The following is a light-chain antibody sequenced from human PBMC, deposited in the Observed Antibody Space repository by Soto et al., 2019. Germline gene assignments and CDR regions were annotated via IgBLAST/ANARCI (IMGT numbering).Light chain of an antibody. CDR2: GAS. V-gene: IGKV3D-15*01. CDR1: QSVSSY. Sequence: EIVMTQSPATLSLSPGERATLSCRASQSVSSYLAWYQQKPGQAPRLLIYGASSRATGIPARFTGSGSGTDFTLTISSLQSEDFAVYYCQQYNNWLTWTFGQGTKV. J-gene: IGKJ1*01. CDR3: QQYNNWLTWT.